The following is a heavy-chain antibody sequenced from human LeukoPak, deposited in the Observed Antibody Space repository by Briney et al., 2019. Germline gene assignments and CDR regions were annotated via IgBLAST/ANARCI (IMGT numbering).Heavy chain of an antibody. Sequence: PSETLSLTRTVSGGSLSSGGYYWNWTRQHPGMGLEWIGSIYYSGSTYYNPSLKSRLNISVDTSKSQFALNLTSVTAADTAVYYCARASSARNGFDYWGQGTLVTVSS. V-gene: IGHV4-31*03. CDR1: GGSLSSGGYY. CDR2: IYYSGST. CDR3: ARASSARNGFDY. J-gene: IGHJ4*02. D-gene: IGHD1-14*01.